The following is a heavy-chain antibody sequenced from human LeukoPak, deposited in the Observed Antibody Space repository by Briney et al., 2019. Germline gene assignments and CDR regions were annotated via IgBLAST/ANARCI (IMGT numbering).Heavy chain of an antibody. J-gene: IGHJ5*02. V-gene: IGHV4-59*08. D-gene: IGHD6-19*01. CDR1: GGSISSYY. Sequence: SETLSLTCTVSGGSISSYYWSWIRQPPGKGLEWIGYIYYSGSTNYNPSLKSRVTISVDTSKNQFSLKLSSVTAADTAVYYCARNAVAGNWFDPWGQGTLVTVSP. CDR3: ARNAVAGNWFDP. CDR2: IYYSGST.